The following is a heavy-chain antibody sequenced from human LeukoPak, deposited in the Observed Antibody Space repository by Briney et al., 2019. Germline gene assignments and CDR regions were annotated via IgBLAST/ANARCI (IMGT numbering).Heavy chain of an antibody. CDR3: ARDWHSSGYYDY. V-gene: IGHV4-4*07. Sequence: SETLSLTCIVSGDSISRYYWSWIGQPAGKGLEWIGRIYTSGRTNYNPSLKSRVTMSEDTSKNQFSLKLRSVTAADTAVYYCARDWHSSGYYDYWGQGTLVTVSS. J-gene: IGHJ4*02. CDR2: IYTSGRT. CDR1: GDSISRYY. D-gene: IGHD3-22*01.